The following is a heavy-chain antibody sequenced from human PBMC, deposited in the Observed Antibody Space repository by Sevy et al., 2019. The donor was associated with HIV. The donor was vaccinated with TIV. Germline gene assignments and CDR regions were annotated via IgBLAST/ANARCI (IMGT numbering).Heavy chain of an antibody. Sequence: SETLSLTCTVSGGSISSYYWSWIRQPPGKGLEWIGYIYYSGSTNYNPSLKSRVTISVDTSKNQFSLKLSSVTAADTAVYYCARSDCTNGVCYHYWGQGTLVTVSS. J-gene: IGHJ4*02. CDR3: ARSDCTNGVCYHY. CDR1: GGSISSYY. V-gene: IGHV4-59*01. CDR2: IYYSGST. D-gene: IGHD2-8*01.